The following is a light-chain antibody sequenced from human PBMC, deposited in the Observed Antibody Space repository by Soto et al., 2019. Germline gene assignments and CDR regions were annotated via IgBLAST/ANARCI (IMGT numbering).Light chain of an antibody. J-gene: IGKJ3*01. CDR3: QHFGSSPLFT. Sequence: EIVLTQSPGPLSLSPGERATLSCRASQSVSSNYLVWYQQTPGQAPRLLIYGASSSATGIPDRFSGSGSGTAFSLTISRLEPADFAVYYCQHFGSSPLFTFGPGTKVDIK. V-gene: IGKV3-20*01. CDR2: GAS. CDR1: QSVSSNY.